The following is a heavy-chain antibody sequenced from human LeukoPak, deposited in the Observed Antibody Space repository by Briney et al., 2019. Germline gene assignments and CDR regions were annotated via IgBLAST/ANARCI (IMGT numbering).Heavy chain of an antibody. CDR3: ARPGGNLGSFNF. J-gene: IGHJ4*02. Sequence: PSETLSLTCTVSGGSISTYYWSWIRQPPGKGLEWVGYLFSGGTTNYNPSLKSRVTMSVDMSKHQFTLRLTSVTAADTAVYYCARPGGNLGSFNFRGQGSLVTVSS. V-gene: IGHV4-59*08. CDR1: GGSISTYY. D-gene: IGHD3-16*01. CDR2: LFSGGTT.